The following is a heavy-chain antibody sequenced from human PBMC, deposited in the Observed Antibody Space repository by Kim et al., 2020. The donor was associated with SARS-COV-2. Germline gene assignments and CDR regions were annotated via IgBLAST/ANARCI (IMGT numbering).Heavy chain of an antibody. CDR1: GGSVSSFY. CDR3: EREKLIVGDRPDSYDSAGYKYIRYQSGVDV. D-gene: IGHD3-22*01. J-gene: IGHJ6*02. V-gene: IGHV4-59*02. CDR2: IYNSGST. Sequence: SETLSLTCTVSGGSVSSFYWSWIRQPPGKGLEWIGYIYNSGSTTLNPSLKSRVTISIDTSKNQFSLKVSTVTAADTAVYYCEREKLIVGDRPDSYDSAGYKYIRYQSGVDVWGQGTTVTVSS.